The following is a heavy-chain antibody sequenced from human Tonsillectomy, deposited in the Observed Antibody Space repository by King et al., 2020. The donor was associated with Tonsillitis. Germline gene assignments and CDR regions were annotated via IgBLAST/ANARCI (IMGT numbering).Heavy chain of an antibody. CDR1: GGSVSSGIYY. V-gene: IGHV4-61*01. Sequence: VQLQESGPGLVKPSETLSLTCTVSGGSVSSGIYYWSWIRQLPGKGLEWIGYIYYSGSTNYNPSLKSRVTISVDTSKNQFSLKLSSVTAADTAVYYCARDLGGWLQYADYWGQGTLVIVSS. CDR2: IYYSGST. J-gene: IGHJ4*02. D-gene: IGHD5-24*01. CDR3: ARDLGGWLQYADY.